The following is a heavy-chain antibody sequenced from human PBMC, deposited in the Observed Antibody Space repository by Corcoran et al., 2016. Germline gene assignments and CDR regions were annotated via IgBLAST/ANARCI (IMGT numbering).Heavy chain of an antibody. J-gene: IGHJ5*02. CDR2: IGANNENT. CDR3: ARAVVVSTKPTAKGIWFHP. Sequence: QVQLVKSGVEEKKPGASVKVSCKTSGYTFTNSGTTWVRQAPGQGLEWMGWIGANNENTKYGPKVQGRVTMTTDTSNSPAYMELRSLSSEDTSVYYCARAVVVSTKPTAKGIWFHPWGQGTRVTVSS. D-gene: IGHD3-22*01. V-gene: IGHV1-18*01. CDR1: GYTFTNSG.